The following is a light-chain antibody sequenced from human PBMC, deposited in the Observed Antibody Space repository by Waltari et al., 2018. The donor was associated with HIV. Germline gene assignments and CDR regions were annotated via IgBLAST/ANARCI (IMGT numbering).Light chain of an antibody. CDR2: EVS. V-gene: IGLV2-23*02. Sequence: QSALTQPASVSGSPGQSITLSCTGTSSAVGSYTLVSWYQQHPGKAPKPMIYEVSKRPSGVSNRFSGSKSGNTASLTISGLQAEDEADYYCCSYAGSGDVFGTGTKVTVL. CDR3: CSYAGSGDV. CDR1: SSAVGSYTL. J-gene: IGLJ1*01.